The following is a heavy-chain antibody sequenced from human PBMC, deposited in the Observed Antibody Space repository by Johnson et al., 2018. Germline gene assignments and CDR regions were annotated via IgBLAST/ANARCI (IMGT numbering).Heavy chain of an antibody. Sequence: VQLVESGGGLVQPGGSLRLSCAASGFTFSSYDMHWVRQATGKGLEWVSTIGTAGDTYYADSVKGRFTISRDNSKNTLYLQMNSLRAEDTAVYFCAKAEDYYDSSGAFQHWGQGTLVTVSS. CDR1: GFTFSSYD. CDR3: AKAEDYYDSSGAFQH. V-gene: IGHV3-13*01. J-gene: IGHJ1*01. D-gene: IGHD3-22*01. CDR2: IGTAGDT.